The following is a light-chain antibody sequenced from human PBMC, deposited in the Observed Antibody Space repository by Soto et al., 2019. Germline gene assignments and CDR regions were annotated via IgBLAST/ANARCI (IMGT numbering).Light chain of an antibody. Sequence: QSVLTQPPSVSGAPGQRVTISCTGSSSNIGAGYDVHWYQHLPGTAPKLLIHGNNNRPSRVPDRFSGSKSGTSASLSITGLQAEDGADYCCQSYDSSLSGYVFGTGTKVTVL. J-gene: IGLJ1*01. CDR2: GNN. V-gene: IGLV1-40*01. CDR3: QSYDSSLSGYV. CDR1: SSNIGAGYD.